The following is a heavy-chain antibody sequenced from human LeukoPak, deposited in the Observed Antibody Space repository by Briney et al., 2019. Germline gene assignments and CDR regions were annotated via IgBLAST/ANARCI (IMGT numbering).Heavy chain of an antibody. CDR1: GFTFSSYG. D-gene: IGHD3-9*01. J-gene: IGHJ6*03. Sequence: QAGGSLRLSCAASGFTFSSYGMSWVRQAPGKGLEWVSAISGSGGSTYYADSVKGRFTISRDNSKNTLYPQMNSLRAEDTAVYYCAKRWKMGGDWFNYYYYMDVWGKGTTVTISS. CDR3: AKRWKMGGDWFNYYYYMDV. V-gene: IGHV3-23*01. CDR2: ISGSGGST.